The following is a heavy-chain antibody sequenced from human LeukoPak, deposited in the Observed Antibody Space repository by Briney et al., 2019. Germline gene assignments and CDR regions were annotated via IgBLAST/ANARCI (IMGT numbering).Heavy chain of an antibody. Sequence: GASVKVSCKASGYTFTNYALSWVRQPPGQGLEWMGWISAYNGNTNYAQKFQDRVTMTTDTSTTTAYMELRNLRSDDTAVDYYARVQYQVLYRGHFDCWGQGTLVTVSS. CDR3: ARVQYQVLYRGHFDC. D-gene: IGHD2-2*01. V-gene: IGHV1-18*01. CDR2: ISAYNGNT. CDR1: GYTFTNYA. J-gene: IGHJ4*02.